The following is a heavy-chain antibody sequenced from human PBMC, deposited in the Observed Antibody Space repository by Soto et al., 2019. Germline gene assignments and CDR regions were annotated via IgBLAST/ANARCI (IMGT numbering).Heavy chain of an antibody. CDR2: IYYSGST. Sequence: KASETLSLTCTVSGGSVSSGSYYWSWIRQPPGKGLEWIGYIYYSGSTNYNPSLKSRVTISVDTSKNQFSLKLSSVTAADTAVYYCARVGVTHGFDYWGQGTLVTVSS. D-gene: IGHD2-21*02. J-gene: IGHJ4*02. V-gene: IGHV4-61*01. CDR3: ARVGVTHGFDY. CDR1: GGSVSSGSYY.